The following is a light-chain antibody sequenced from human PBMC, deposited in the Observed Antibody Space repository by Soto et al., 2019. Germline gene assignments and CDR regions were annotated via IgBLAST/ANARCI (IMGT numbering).Light chain of an antibody. CDR2: GAS. V-gene: IGKV3-20*01. CDR3: HQYGSSPRT. J-gene: IGKJ1*01. CDR1: QSVSSNF. Sequence: EIVLTQSPGTLSLSPGDRATLSCRASQSVSSNFLAWYQQKPGQAPRLLIYGASIRATGIPDRFSGSGSGTDFTLTIRRLEPEXXAMXXXHQYGSSPRTFGQGTKVEIK.